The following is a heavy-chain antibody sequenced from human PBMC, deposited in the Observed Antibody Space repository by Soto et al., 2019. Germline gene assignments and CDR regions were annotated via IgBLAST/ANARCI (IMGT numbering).Heavy chain of an antibody. D-gene: IGHD5-12*01. CDR3: AKGPRLYYFDY. J-gene: IGHJ4*02. V-gene: IGHV3-30*18. CDR1: GFTFSSYG. CDR2: ISYDGSNK. Sequence: QVQLVESGGGVVQPGRSLRLSCAASGFTFSSYGMHWVRQAPGKGLEWVAVISYDGSNKYYADSVKGRFTISRDSSKNTLYLQMNSLRAEDTAVYYCAKGPRLYYFDYWGQGTLVTVSS.